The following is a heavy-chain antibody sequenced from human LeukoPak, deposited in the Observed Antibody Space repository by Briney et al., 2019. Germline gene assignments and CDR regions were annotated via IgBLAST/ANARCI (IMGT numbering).Heavy chain of an antibody. Sequence: GGSLRLSCAASGFTLSSYSMNWVRQAPGKGLEWVSSISSSSSYIYYADSVKGRFTISRDNAKNSLYLQMNSLRAEYTAVYYCARDRGLAYCGGDCYANDAFDIWGQGTMVTVSS. J-gene: IGHJ3*02. D-gene: IGHD2-21*02. V-gene: IGHV3-21*01. CDR2: ISSSSSYI. CDR3: ARDRGLAYCGGDCYANDAFDI. CDR1: GFTLSSYS.